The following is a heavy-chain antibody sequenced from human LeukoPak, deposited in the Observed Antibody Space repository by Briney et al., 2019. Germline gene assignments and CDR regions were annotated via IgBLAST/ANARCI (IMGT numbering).Heavy chain of an antibody. CDR3: AGGYSYGISDY. V-gene: IGHV4-4*07. J-gene: IGHJ4*02. Sequence: SETLSLTCTVSGGSISSYYWSWIRQPAGKGLEWIGRIYTRGSSNYNPSLKRRVTISLEKSKNQFSLKLSSVTAADTAVYYCAGGYSYGISDYWGQGTLVTVSS. CDR1: GGSISSYY. CDR2: IYTRGSS. D-gene: IGHD5-18*01.